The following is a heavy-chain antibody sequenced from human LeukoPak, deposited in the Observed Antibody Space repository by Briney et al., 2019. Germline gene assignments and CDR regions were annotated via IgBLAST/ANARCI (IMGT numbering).Heavy chain of an antibody. CDR3: AKGDCSSTSCYVLDY. J-gene: IGHJ4*02. Sequence: GGSLRLSCTVSGFTVSSNSMSWVRQAPGKGLEWVSFIYSDNTHYSDSVKGRFTISRDNSKNTLYLQMNSLRAEDTAVYYCAKGDCSSTSCYVLDYWGQGTLVTVSS. V-gene: IGHV3-53*01. CDR2: IYSDNT. CDR1: GFTVSSNS. D-gene: IGHD2-2*01.